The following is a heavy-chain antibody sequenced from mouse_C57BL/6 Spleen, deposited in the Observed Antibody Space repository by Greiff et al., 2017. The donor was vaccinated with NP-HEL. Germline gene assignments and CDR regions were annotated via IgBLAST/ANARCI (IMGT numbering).Heavy chain of an antibody. CDR3: ARDGGYDGYFDY. J-gene: IGHJ2*01. Sequence: EVKVVESEGGLVQPGSSMKLSCTASGFTFSDYYMAWVRQVPEKGLEWVANINYDGSSTYYLDSLKSRFIISRDNAKNILYLQMSSLKSEDTATYYCARDGGYDGYFDYWGQGTTLTVSS. CDR2: INYDGSST. CDR1: GFTFSDYY. D-gene: IGHD2-3*01. V-gene: IGHV5-16*01.